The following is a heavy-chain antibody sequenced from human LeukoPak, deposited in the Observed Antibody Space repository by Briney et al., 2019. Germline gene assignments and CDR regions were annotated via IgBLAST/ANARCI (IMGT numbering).Heavy chain of an antibody. J-gene: IGHJ4*02. Sequence: ASVKVSCKASGYTFTSYAMHWARQAPGQRLAWMGWINAGNGNTKYSQKFQGRVTITRDTSASTAYMELSSLRSEDTAVYYCASGHDFWSGYLLWGQGTLVTVSS. CDR1: GYTFTSYA. V-gene: IGHV1-3*01. CDR3: ASGHDFWSGYLL. D-gene: IGHD3-3*01. CDR2: INAGNGNT.